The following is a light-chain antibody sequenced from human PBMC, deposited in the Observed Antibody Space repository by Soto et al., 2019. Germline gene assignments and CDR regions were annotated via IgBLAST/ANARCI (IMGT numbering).Light chain of an antibody. Sequence: DLQMTQSPSTLSASVGDTVTITCRASQSISSWLAWYQQKPGKAPKLLIYNASGLETGVPSRFSGSGSGTDFTLTISSLQPDDFAFYYCHQYSNYPFTFGLGTKVDIK. CDR2: NAS. V-gene: IGKV1-5*03. CDR1: QSISSW. CDR3: HQYSNYPFT. J-gene: IGKJ3*01.